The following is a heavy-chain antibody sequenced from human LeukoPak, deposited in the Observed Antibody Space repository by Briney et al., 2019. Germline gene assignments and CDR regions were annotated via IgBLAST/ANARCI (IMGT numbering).Heavy chain of an antibody. J-gene: IGHJ4*02. V-gene: IGHV1-2*02. CDR1: GYTFTSYY. Sequence: GASVKVSCKASGYTFTSYYMHWVRQAPGQGLEWMGWINPHSGGTNYAQKFEGRVTMTRDTSISTAYMELSRLRSDDTAVYYCAREDSGWYVDYWGQGTLVTVSS. CDR2: INPHSGGT. D-gene: IGHD6-19*01. CDR3: AREDSGWYVDY.